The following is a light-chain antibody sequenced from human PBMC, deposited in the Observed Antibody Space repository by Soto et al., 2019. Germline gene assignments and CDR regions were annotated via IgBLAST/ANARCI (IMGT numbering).Light chain of an antibody. J-gene: IGKJ5*01. CDR1: QDISNH. CDR2: DAS. V-gene: IGKV1-33*01. CDR3: QQYSTLPYT. Sequence: DIQMTQSPSSLSASVGDRDTITCQASQDISNHLNWYHQKPGKAPRLLIYDASNLETGVPSRFSGSGTGTAFNFTISSLQPEDVETYYCQQYSTLPYTFGQGTRLEIK.